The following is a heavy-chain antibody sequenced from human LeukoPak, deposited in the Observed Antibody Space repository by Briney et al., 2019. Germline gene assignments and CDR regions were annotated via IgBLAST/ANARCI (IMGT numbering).Heavy chain of an antibody. CDR1: GGSISSSNW. D-gene: IGHD3-10*01. V-gene: IGHV4-4*02. CDR3: ARGLFRGVRTDPYYHYYMDV. J-gene: IGHJ6*03. CDR2: IYHSGST. Sequence: PSGTLSLTCAVSGGSISSSNWWSWVRQPPGKGLEWIGEIYHSGSTNYDPSLQSRVTMSVDTSKNQFSLRLRSVTAAETAVYFCARGLFRGVRTDPYYHYYMDVWGKGTTVTVSS.